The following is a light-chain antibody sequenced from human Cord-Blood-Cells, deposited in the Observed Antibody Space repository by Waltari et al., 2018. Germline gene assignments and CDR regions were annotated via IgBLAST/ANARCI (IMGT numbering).Light chain of an antibody. CDR1: RLGDTY. Sequence: SYELTQPPSVSVSPGQTASITCPGDRLGDTYASWYQPKPGQSPVLVIYQDSKRPSVTPERFSGPNSGNTATLTISGTQAMDEADYYCQAWDSSTVVFGGGTKLTVL. CDR3: QAWDSSTVV. CDR2: QDS. J-gene: IGLJ2*01. V-gene: IGLV3-1*01.